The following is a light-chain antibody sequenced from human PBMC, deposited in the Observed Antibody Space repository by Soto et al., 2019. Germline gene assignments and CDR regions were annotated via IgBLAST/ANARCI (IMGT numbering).Light chain of an antibody. V-gene: IGLV1-47*01. CDR1: RSNIGSSI. J-gene: IGLJ3*02. CDR2: MNN. CDR3: VAWDDDLSARV. Sequence: QSVLTQPPSLSGTPGQTVTISCFWSRSNIGSSIVHWYQQLPGTAPKHLIYMNNQRPSGVPDRFSASKSGTSASLVISGLRSEDEADYYCVAWDDDLSARVFGGGTQLTVL.